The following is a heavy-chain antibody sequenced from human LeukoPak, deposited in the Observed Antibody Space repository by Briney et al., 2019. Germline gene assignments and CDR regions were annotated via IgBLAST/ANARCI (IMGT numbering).Heavy chain of an antibody. CDR2: ISAYNGNT. J-gene: IGHJ4*02. CDR3: GWTDYSNYGQDY. D-gene: IGHD4-11*01. CDR1: GGTFSSYA. Sequence: ASVKVSCKASGGTFSSYAISWVRQAPGQGLEWMGWISAYNGNTNYAQKLQGRVTMTTDTSTSTAYMELRSLRSDDTAVYYCGWTDYSNYGQDYWGQGTLVTVSS. V-gene: IGHV1-18*01.